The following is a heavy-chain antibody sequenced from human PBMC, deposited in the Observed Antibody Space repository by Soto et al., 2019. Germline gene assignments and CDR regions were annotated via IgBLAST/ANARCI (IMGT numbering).Heavy chain of an antibody. J-gene: IGHJ4*02. CDR2: TYYRSKWYT. CDR1: GDSVSSDNVG. CDR3: ASGYRNALDF. D-gene: IGHD5-18*01. V-gene: IGHV6-1*01. Sequence: PSQTLSLTCAISGDSVSSDNVGWNWIRQSPSRGLEWLGVTYYRSKWYTDYAVAVESRIIINPDTSGNQFSLQVNSVTVEDTAVYYCASGYRNALDFWGKGILVTVSS.